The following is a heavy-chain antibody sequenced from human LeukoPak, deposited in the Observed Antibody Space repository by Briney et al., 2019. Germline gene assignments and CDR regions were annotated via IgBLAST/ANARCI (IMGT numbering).Heavy chain of an antibody. J-gene: IGHJ4*02. CDR2: ISAYNGNT. Sequence: GASVKVSCKASGYAFTSYGISWVRQAPGQGLEWMGWISAYNGNTNYAQKLQGRVTMTTDTSTSTAYMELRSLRSDDTAVYYCARDRLQYCSSTSCYRCDFDYWGQGTLVTVSS. CDR3: ARDRLQYCSSTSCYRCDFDY. D-gene: IGHD2-2*01. V-gene: IGHV1-18*01. CDR1: GYAFTSYG.